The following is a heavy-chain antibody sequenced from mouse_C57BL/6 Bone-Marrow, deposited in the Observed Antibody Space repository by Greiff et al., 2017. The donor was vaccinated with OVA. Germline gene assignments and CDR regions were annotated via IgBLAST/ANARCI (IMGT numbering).Heavy chain of an antibody. Sequence: VQRVESGAELVRPGASVTLSCKASGYTFTDYEMHWVKQTPVHGLEWIGAIDPETGGTAYNQKFKGKAILTADKSSSTAYMELRSLTSADSAVYYCTRSYSNYGDFDYWGQGTTLTVSS. D-gene: IGHD2-5*01. CDR1: GYTFTDYE. CDR3: TRSYSNYGDFDY. CDR2: IDPETGGT. V-gene: IGHV1-15*01. J-gene: IGHJ2*01.